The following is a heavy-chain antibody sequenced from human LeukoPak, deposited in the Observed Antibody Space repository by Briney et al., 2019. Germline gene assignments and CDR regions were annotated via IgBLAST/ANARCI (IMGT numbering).Heavy chain of an antibody. CDR2: IYHSGST. V-gene: IGHV4-30-2*01. D-gene: IGHD3-10*01. CDR1: GGSISSGGYS. Sequence: SETLSLTCAVSGGSISSGGYSWSWIRQPPGKGLEWIGYIYHSGSTNYNPSLKSRVTISVDTSKNQFSLKLSSVTAADTAVYYCARKNRVRGVSFDYWGQGTLVTVSS. CDR3: ARKNRVRGVSFDY. J-gene: IGHJ4*02.